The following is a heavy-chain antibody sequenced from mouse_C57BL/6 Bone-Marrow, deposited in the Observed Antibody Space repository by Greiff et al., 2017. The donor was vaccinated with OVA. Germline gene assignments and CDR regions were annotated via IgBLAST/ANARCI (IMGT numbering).Heavy chain of an antibody. CDR3: ASPYYDYPPWFAY. CDR2: IDPSDSYT. V-gene: IGHV1-69*01. D-gene: IGHD2-4*01. CDR1: GYTFTSYW. Sequence: QVQLKQPGAELVMPGASVKLSCKASGYTFTSYWMHWVKQRPGQGLEWIGEIDPSDSYTNYNQKFKGKSTLTVDKSSSTAYMQLSSLTSEDSAVYYCASPYYDYPPWFAYWGQGTLVTVSA. J-gene: IGHJ3*01.